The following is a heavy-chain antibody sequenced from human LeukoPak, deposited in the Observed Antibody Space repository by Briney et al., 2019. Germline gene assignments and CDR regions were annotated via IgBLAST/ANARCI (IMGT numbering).Heavy chain of an antibody. V-gene: IGHV3-53*05. CDR3: ARDMGGNSWYGY. D-gene: IGHD6-13*01. CDR2: IYSGGST. CDR1: GFTVSSNY. Sequence: GGSLRLSCAASGFTVSSNYMSWVRQAPGKGLEWVSVIYSGGSTYYADSVKGRFTISRDNSKNTLYLQMNSLRSEDTAVYYCARDMGGNSWYGYWGQGTLVTVSS. J-gene: IGHJ4*02.